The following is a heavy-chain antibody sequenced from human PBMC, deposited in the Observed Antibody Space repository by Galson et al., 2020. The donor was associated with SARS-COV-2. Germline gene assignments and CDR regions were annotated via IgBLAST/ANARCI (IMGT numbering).Heavy chain of an antibody. D-gene: IGHD1-26*01. CDR2: ISTTSSYI. V-gene: IGHV3-21*01. J-gene: IGHJ4*02. CDR1: GFTFYTYS. CDR3: ARVFGGSYFRSPFDS. Sequence: GESLKISCVASGFTFYTYSMTWVRQAPGKGLEWVSSISTTSSYIYYGDSVKGRFTISRDNGKNSLYLQMNSLRAEDTAVYYCARVFGGSYFRSPFDSWGQGTLVTVSS.